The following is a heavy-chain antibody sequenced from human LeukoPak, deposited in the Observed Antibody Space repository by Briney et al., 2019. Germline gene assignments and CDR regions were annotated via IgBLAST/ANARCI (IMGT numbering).Heavy chain of an antibody. CDR3: ARDLQDPYNYYYLDL. V-gene: IGHV3-7*01. J-gene: IGHJ6*03. CDR2: IKQDGSEK. Sequence: PGGSLRLSCAASGFTFSSYWMSWVRQAPGKGLEWVANIKQDGSEKYYVDSVKGRFTISRGNAKNSLYLQMNSLRAEDTAVYYCARDLQDPYNYYYLDLGGKGTRVPVPS. D-gene: IGHD2-15*01. CDR1: GFTFSSYW.